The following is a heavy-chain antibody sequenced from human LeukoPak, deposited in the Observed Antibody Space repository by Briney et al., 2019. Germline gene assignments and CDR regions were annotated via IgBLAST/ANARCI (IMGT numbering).Heavy chain of an antibody. CDR2: ISSSGSTI. D-gene: IGHD3-3*01. V-gene: IGHV3-11*01. J-gene: IGHJ6*02. Sequence: GGSLRLSCAASGFTFSDYYVSWIRQAPGKGLEWVSYISSSGSTIYYADSVKGRFTISRDNAKNSLYLQMNSLRAEDTAVYYCKRDTRGDFWSGYSTYYYYYGMDVWGHGTTVTVSS. CDR3: KRDTRGDFWSGYSTYYYYYGMDV. CDR1: GFTFSDYY.